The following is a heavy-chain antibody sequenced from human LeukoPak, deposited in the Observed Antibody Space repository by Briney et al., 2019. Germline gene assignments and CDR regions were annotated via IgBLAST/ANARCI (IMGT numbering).Heavy chain of an antibody. CDR1: DFTFSTYW. Sequence: PGGSLRLSCAGSDFTFSTYWMHWVRQAPGKGLVWVSRISTDGISRTYADSVKGRFTISRDNARNTLFLQMDSLRAEGTAVYYCARAHPYGSGINGYDYWGQGTLVTVSS. D-gene: IGHD3-10*01. CDR2: ISTDGISR. V-gene: IGHV3-74*01. J-gene: IGHJ4*02. CDR3: ARAHPYGSGINGYDY.